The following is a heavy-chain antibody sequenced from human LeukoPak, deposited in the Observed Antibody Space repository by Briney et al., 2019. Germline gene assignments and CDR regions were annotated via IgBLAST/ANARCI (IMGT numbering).Heavy chain of an antibody. Sequence: GASVKVSCKASGYTFTGYPMHWVRQAPGQGLEWMGWINPNSGATTYAQKFQGRVTMTRDTSINTAYMELSRLRPDDTAVYYCAPSGEAYFDYWGQGTLVTVSS. D-gene: IGHD3-3*01. V-gene: IGHV1-2*02. CDR3: APSGEAYFDY. J-gene: IGHJ4*02. CDR1: GYTFTGYP. CDR2: INPNSGAT.